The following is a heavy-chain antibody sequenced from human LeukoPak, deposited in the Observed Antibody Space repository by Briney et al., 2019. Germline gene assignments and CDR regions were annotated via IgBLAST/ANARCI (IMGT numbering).Heavy chain of an antibody. CDR2: IYTSGST. D-gene: IGHD4-11*01. CDR3: ASMTTVTQRGWYFDL. J-gene: IGHJ2*01. CDR1: GGSISSGSHY. Sequence: SQTLSLTCTVSGGSISSGSHYWSWIRQPAGKGLEWIGRIYTSGSTNYNPSLKSRVTISVDTSKNQFSLKLSSVTAADTAVYYCASMTTVTQRGWYFDLWGRGTLVTVSS. V-gene: IGHV4-61*02.